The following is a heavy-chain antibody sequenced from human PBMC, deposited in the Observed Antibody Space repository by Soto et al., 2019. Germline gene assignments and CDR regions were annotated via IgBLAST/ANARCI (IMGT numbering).Heavy chain of an antibody. V-gene: IGHV5-51*01. J-gene: IGHJ6*02. CDR1: GYNFNNYW. CDR3: ARKSTVTDYYYHGMDV. Sequence: PGESLKISCKGSGYNFNNYWIVWVRQMPGKGLECMGIVYPGDSDTGYRPSFQGQVTISADKSTSTAYLQWSSLKASDTAMYYCARKSTVTDYYYHGMDVWGQGTTVTVSS. CDR2: VYPGDSDT. D-gene: IGHD4-17*01.